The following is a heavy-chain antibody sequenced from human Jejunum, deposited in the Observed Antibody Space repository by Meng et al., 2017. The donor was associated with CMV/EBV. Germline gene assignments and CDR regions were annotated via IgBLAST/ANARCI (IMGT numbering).Heavy chain of an antibody. CDR2: IHNSGST. V-gene: IGHV4-61*07. J-gene: IGHJ6*02. CDR1: VSSGSNY. Sequence: VSSGSNYWNGIRQPPGKGLEWIGYIHNSGSTNYNPSLKSRVTISVDTSKNQFSLKLRSVTAADTAVYYCARQNIYGNYYYYYGMDFWGQGTTVTVSS. CDR3: ARQNIYGNYYYYYGMDF. D-gene: IGHD5-18*01.